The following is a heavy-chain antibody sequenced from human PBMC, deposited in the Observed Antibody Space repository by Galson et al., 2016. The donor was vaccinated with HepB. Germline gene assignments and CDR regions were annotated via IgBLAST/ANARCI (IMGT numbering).Heavy chain of an antibody. Sequence: SLRLSCAASGFTFSSYVMHWVRQAPGKGLEWVAVISYDGNNKYYADSVTGRFTISRDNSKNTLSLQMNSLRAEDTAVYYCAKIADCSGGSCYRQDYWGQGTLVTVSS. CDR1: GFTFSSYV. CDR3: AKIADCSGGSCYRQDY. V-gene: IGHV3-30*18. D-gene: IGHD2-15*01. J-gene: IGHJ4*02. CDR2: ISYDGNNK.